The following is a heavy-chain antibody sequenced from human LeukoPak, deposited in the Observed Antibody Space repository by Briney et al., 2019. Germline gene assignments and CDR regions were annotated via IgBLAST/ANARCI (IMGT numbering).Heavy chain of an antibody. D-gene: IGHD1-26*01. CDR2: IRSKANSYAT. Sequence: GGSLRLSCAASGFTFSGSAMHWVRQASGKGLEWVGRIRSKANSYATAYAASVKGRFTISRDDSKNTAYLQMNSLKTEDTAVYYCTRRSGSYLDFDYWGQGTLVTVSS. CDR3: TRRSGSYLDFDY. J-gene: IGHJ4*02. CDR1: GFTFSGSA. V-gene: IGHV3-73*01.